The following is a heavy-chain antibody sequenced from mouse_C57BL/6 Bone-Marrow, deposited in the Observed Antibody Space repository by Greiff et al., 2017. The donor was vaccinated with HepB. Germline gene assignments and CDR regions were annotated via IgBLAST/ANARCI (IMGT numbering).Heavy chain of an antibody. CDR3: TTGNWDGGYFDV. CDR1: GYTFTSYW. D-gene: IGHD4-1*01. CDR2: IHPNSGST. V-gene: IGHV1-64*01. Sequence: QVQLQQPGAELVKPGASVKLSCKASGYTFTSYWMHWVKQRPGQGLEWIGMIHPNSGSTNYNEKFKSKATLTVDKSSSTAYMQLSSLTSEDTAVYYCTTGNWDGGYFDVWGTGTTVTVSS. J-gene: IGHJ1*03.